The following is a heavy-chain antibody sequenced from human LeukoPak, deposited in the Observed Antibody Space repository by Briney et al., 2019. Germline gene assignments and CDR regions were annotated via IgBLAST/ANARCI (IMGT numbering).Heavy chain of an antibody. J-gene: IGHJ3*02. Sequence: GGSLRLSCAASGFTFSSYSMNWVRQAPGKGLEWVSSISSSSSYIYYADSVKGRFTISRDNAKNSLYLQMNSLRAEDTAVYYCAREDYYGSGSYLAFDIWGQGTMVTVSS. V-gene: IGHV3-21*01. CDR1: GFTFSSYS. D-gene: IGHD3-10*01. CDR3: AREDYYGSGSYLAFDI. CDR2: ISSSSSYI.